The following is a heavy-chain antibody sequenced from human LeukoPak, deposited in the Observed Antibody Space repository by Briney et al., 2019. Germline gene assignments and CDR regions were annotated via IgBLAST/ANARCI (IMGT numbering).Heavy chain of an antibody. CDR1: GFTFSGYE. J-gene: IGHJ4*02. CDR3: ARGREAVAVAATCYCDY. D-gene: IGHD6-19*01. CDR2: LSSSGSTI. V-gene: IGHV3-48*03. Sequence: GGSLRLSCAASGFTFSGYEMNWVRQAPGKGLEWVSYLSSSGSTIYYADSVKGRFTISRDNAKNSLYLQMNSLRAEDTAVYYCARGREAVAVAATCYCDYWGQGTLVTVSS.